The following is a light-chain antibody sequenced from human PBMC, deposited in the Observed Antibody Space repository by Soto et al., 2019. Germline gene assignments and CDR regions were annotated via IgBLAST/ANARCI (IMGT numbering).Light chain of an antibody. J-gene: IGKJ4*01. V-gene: IGKV3-15*01. CDR2: GAS. CDR1: QSVISS. Sequence: EIVVTHSPALVSASPWERVTLSCRASQSVISSLAWYQQKLGQAPRFLIYGASTRATGIPARFRGSGSGTEFTLTIDSLQSEDFAVYHCQQYDDWPPDFGGGTKVDI. CDR3: QQYDDWPPD.